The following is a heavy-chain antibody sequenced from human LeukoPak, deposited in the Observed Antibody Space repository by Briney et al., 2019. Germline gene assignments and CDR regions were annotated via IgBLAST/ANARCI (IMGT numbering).Heavy chain of an antibody. CDR1: GFTFSSYS. V-gene: IGHV3-21*01. CDR3: ARGGLIYSNYVDYYYYMDV. D-gene: IGHD4-11*01. CDR2: ISSSSSYI. J-gene: IGHJ6*03. Sequence: QAGGSLRLSCAASGFTFSSYSMNWVRQAPGKGLEWVSSISSSSSYIYYADSVKGRFTISRDNAKNSLYLQMNSLRAEDTAVYYCARGGLIYSNYVDYYYYMDVWGKGTTVTVSS.